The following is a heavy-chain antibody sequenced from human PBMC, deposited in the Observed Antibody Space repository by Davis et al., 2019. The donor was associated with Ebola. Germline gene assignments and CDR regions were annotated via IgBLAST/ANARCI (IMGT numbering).Heavy chain of an antibody. CDR2: INPSGGST. Sequence: ASVKVSCKASGYTFTSYYMHWVRQAPGQGLEWMGIINPSGGSTSYAQKFQDRVTMTRDTSTSTVYMELSSLRSEDTAVYYCARAPTTVTRKNWFDPWGQGTLVTVSS. D-gene: IGHD4-17*01. CDR1: GYTFTSYY. CDR3: ARAPTTVTRKNWFDP. V-gene: IGHV1-46*01. J-gene: IGHJ5*02.